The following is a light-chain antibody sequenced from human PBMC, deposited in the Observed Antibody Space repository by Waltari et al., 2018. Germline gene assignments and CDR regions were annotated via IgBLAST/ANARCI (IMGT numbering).Light chain of an antibody. Sequence: DIVFTQSPATLSLSPGESATLSCRASHSVNWYLAWYQQRPGQSPRLLIYDASNRATGIPARFSGSGSETDFTLTISSLQPEDSAVYYCQQRRNWPLTFGGGTKVEIK. CDR2: DAS. J-gene: IGKJ4*01. CDR3: QQRRNWPLT. V-gene: IGKV3-11*01. CDR1: HSVNWY.